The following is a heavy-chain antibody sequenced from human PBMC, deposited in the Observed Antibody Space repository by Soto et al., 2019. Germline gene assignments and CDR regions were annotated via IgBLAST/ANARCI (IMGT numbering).Heavy chain of an antibody. CDR3: AKDPSWGQSGY. V-gene: IGHV3-74*03. CDR1: GFTFSSYW. D-gene: IGHD3-16*01. J-gene: IGHJ4*02. CDR2: IKTDGTVT. Sequence: EVQLVESGGGLVQPGGSLRLSCAASGFTFSSYWMHWVRQDAGKGLLWVSSIKTDGTVTQYADSVKGRFTVSRDNAKNTLDLEINRLRGGDTAVYYCAKDPSWGQSGYWGQGALVTVSS.